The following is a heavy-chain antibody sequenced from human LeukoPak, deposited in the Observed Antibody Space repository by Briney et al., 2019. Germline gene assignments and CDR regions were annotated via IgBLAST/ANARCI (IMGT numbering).Heavy chain of an antibody. CDR2: LKEDGSEK. CDR1: GFTFSSHW. V-gene: IGHV3-7*04. J-gene: IGHJ4*02. CDR3: ARGVYYFDY. Sequence: GGSLRLSCAASGFTFSSHWMTWVRQAPGKGLEWVANLKEDGSEKYYVDSVKGRFTISRDNAKNSLYLQMNSLRGDDTAVYYCARGVYYFDYWGQGTLVTVPS.